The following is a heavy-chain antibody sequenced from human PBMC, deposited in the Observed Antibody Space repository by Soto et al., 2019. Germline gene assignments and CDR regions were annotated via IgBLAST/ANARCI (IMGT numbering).Heavy chain of an antibody. CDR3: ARAPATRYYYGMDV. J-gene: IGHJ6*02. CDR2: IWYDGSNK. V-gene: IGHV3-33*01. D-gene: IGHD2-2*01. CDR1: GFTFSSYG. Sequence: QVQLVESGGGVVQPGRSLRLSCAASGFTFSSYGMHWVRQAPGKGLEWVAVIWYDGSNKYYADSVKGRFTISRDNSKNTLYLQTNSLRAEDTAVYYCARAPATRYYYGMDVWGQGTTVTVSS.